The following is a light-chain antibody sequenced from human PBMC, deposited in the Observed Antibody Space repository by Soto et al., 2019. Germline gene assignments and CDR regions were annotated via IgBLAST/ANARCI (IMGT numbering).Light chain of an antibody. V-gene: IGLV1-51*01. Sequence: HSVLTQPPSVSAAPGQMITISCSGSSSSIGSNYVSWYQQLPGTAPKLLIYESKKRPSGISDRISGSKSGTSATLCIAGLQTGEEADYDCGAWDSSLNVYVFGTGTKVTVL. CDR3: GAWDSSLNVYV. CDR2: ESK. J-gene: IGLJ1*01. CDR1: SSSIGSNY.